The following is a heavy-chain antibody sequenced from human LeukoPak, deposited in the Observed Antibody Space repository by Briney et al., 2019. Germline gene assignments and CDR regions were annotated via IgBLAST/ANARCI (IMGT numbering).Heavy chain of an antibody. J-gene: IGHJ4*02. CDR2: IKQDGSEK. CDR3: ATYRSGGH. Sequence: TGGSLRLSCAASGFTVSSNYMSWVRQAPGKGLEWVASIKQDGSEKYYVDSVKGRFTISRDNAKKSLYLQMNSLRAEDTAVYYCATYRSGGHWGQGTLVTVSS. V-gene: IGHV3-7*01. D-gene: IGHD3-16*01. CDR1: GFTVSSNY.